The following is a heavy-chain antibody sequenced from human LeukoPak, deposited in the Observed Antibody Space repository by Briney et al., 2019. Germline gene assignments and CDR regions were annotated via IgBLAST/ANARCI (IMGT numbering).Heavy chain of an antibody. CDR3: ASCRWLQFRVHGYYFDY. D-gene: IGHD5-24*01. V-gene: IGHV1-69*05. J-gene: IGHJ4*02. CDR1: GGTFSSYA. CDR2: IIPIFGTA. Sequence: SVKVSCKASGGTFSSYAISWVRQAPGQGLEWMGGIIPIFGTANYAQKFQGRVTITTDESTSTAYMELSSQRSEDTAVYYCASCRWLQFRVHGYYFDYWGQGTLVTVSS.